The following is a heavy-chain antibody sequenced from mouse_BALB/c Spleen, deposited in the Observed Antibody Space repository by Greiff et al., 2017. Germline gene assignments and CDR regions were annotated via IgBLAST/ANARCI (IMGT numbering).Heavy chain of an antibody. CDR1: GFSLTSYG. V-gene: IGHV2-9*02. CDR3: ARISTMITTFYYAMDY. Sequence: VQLQQSGPGLVAPSQSLSITCTVSGFSLTSYGVHWVRQPPGKGLEWLGVIWAGGSTNYNSALMSRLSISKDNSKSQVFLKMNSLQTDDTAMYYCARISTMITTFYYAMDYWGQGTSVTVSS. CDR2: IWAGGST. J-gene: IGHJ4*01. D-gene: IGHD2-4*01.